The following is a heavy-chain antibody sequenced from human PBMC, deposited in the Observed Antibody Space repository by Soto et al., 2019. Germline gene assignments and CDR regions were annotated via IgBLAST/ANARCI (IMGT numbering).Heavy chain of an antibody. Sequence: PSETLSLTCAVYGGSFSGYYWSWIRQPPGKGLEWIGEINHSGGTYHNPSLKSRVTISVDTSKNQFSLELSSVTAADTALYYCASIYDSSGYYYGNNWFDPWGQGTLVTVSS. CDR3: ASIYDSSGYYYGNNWFDP. D-gene: IGHD3-22*01. CDR1: GGSFSGYY. CDR2: INHSGGT. J-gene: IGHJ5*02. V-gene: IGHV4-34*09.